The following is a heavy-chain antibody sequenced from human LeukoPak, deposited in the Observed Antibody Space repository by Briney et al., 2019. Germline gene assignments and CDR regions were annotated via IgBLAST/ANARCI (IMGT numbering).Heavy chain of an antibody. CDR3: ARLNFGDDY. V-gene: IGHV3-66*01. J-gene: IGHJ4*02. CDR2: IYGSTSA. CDR1: GFTVSSKY. D-gene: IGHD4-17*01. Sequence: PGGSLRLSCAASGFTVSSKYINWVRQAPGKGLEWVSLIYGSTSADYADSLMGRFTISRDSSLNTVYLQMNSLRAEDTAIYYCARLNFGDDYWGQGTLVAVSS.